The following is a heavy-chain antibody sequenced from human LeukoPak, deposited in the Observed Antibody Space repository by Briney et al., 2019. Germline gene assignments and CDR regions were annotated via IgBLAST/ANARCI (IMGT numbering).Heavy chain of an antibody. V-gene: IGHV3-33*01. Sequence: GGSLRLSCAASRFTFSSYGTHWVRQAPGKGLEWVAVIWYDGSNKYYADSVKGRFTISRDNSKNTLYLQMNSLRAEDTAVYYCARDRVVTTVTSGWLPDAFDIWGQGTMVTVSS. D-gene: IGHD4-17*01. CDR2: IWYDGSNK. J-gene: IGHJ3*02. CDR1: RFTFSSYG. CDR3: ARDRVVTTVTSGWLPDAFDI.